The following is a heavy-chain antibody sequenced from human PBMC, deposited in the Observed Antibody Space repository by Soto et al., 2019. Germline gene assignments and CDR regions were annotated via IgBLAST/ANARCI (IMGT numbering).Heavy chain of an antibody. CDR2: INPNSGGT. D-gene: IGHD6-19*01. Sequence: GASVKVSCKASGYTFTGYYMHWVRQAPGQGLKWMGWINPNSGGTNYAQKFQGWVTMTRDTSISTAYMELSRLGSDDTAVYYCARVNVAVAGTGFDYWGQGTLVTVSS. V-gene: IGHV1-2*04. CDR3: ARVNVAVAGTGFDY. J-gene: IGHJ4*02. CDR1: GYTFTGYY.